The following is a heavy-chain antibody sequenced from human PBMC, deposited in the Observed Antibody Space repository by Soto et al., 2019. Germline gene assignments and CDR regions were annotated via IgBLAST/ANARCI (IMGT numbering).Heavy chain of an antibody. V-gene: IGHV4-4*02. CDR3: ASPYCSGGVCYNAFNI. CDR1: GGSISSSNW. CDR2: IFHTENT. Sequence: SETLSLTCAVSGGSISSSNWWTWVRQPPGKGLEWIGEIFHTENTNYNPSLTSRVTISLDKSKKQFSLKLTSVTAADTAVYYCASPYCSGGVCYNAFNIWGRGTMVTVSS. J-gene: IGHJ3*02. D-gene: IGHD2-15*01.